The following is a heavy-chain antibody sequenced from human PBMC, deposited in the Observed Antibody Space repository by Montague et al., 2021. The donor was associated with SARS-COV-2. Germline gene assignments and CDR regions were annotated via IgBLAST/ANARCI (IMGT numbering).Heavy chain of an antibody. V-gene: IGHV3-43*02. CDR3: AKDITRSNSWIDYYYYYGMDV. D-gene: IGHD6-13*01. CDR2: ISGDGGST. Sequence: SLRLSCAASGFTFAMHWVRQAPGKGLEWVSLISGDGGSTYYADSVKGRFTISRDNSKNSLYLQMNSLRTEDTALYYCAKDITRSNSWIDYYYYYGMDVWGQGTTVTISS. J-gene: IGHJ6*02. CDR1: GFTFA.